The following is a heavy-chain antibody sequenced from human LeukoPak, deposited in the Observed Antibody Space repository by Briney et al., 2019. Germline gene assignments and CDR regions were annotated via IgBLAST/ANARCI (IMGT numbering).Heavy chain of an antibody. Sequence: GGSLRLSCATSGFTFDDYAMHWVRQAPGKGLEWVSLISGDGGSTYYADPVKGRFTISRYNSKNSLYLQMNSLRTEDTALYYCAKGAVWFGELSGMDVWGQGITVTVSS. D-gene: IGHD3-10*01. CDR2: ISGDGGST. V-gene: IGHV3-43*02. CDR3: AKGAVWFGELSGMDV. J-gene: IGHJ6*02. CDR1: GFTFDDYA.